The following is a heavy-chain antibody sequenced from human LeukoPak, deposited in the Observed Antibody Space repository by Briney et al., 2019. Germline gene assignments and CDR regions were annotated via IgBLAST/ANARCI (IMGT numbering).Heavy chain of an antibody. CDR2: ISYDGSHE. V-gene: IGHV3-30*18. J-gene: IGHJ6*02. CDR1: GFNFGSYG. Sequence: PGRSLRLSCAASGFNFGSYGMHWVRQPPGKGLEWVAVISYDGSHEYYADSVKGRFTISRDSSRNTLYLQMDSLRPEDTAMYYCSKSAVAGTHYYYYDMDVRGQGTTVTVSS. D-gene: IGHD6-19*01. CDR3: SKSAVAGTHYYYYDMDV.